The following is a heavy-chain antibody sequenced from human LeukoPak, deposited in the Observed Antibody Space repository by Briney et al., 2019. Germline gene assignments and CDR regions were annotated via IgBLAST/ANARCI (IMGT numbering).Heavy chain of an antibody. CDR2: IYYSGST. V-gene: IGHV4-59*01. CDR3: ASNHYSNDAFDI. CDR1: GGSISTFY. D-gene: IGHD2-15*01. Sequence: SETLSLTCTVSGGSISTFYWSWNRQPPGKGLEWIAYIYYSGSTNYNPSLKSRVTISVDTSKNQFSLKLSSVTAADTAVYYCASNHYSNDAFDIWGQGTMVTVSS. J-gene: IGHJ3*02.